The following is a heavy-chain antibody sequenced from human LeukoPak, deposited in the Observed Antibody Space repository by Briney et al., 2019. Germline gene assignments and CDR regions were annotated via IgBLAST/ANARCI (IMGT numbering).Heavy chain of an antibody. D-gene: IGHD2/OR15-2a*01. CDR3: ARLISPGRDY. CDR1: GFAFSSYS. CDR2: ISSSSSYI. J-gene: IGHJ4*02. V-gene: IGHV3-21*01. Sequence: GGSLRLSCAASGFAFSSYSMNWVRQAPGKGLEWVSSISSSSSYIYYADSVKGRFTISRDNAKNSLYLQMNSLRAEDTAVYYCARLISPGRDYWGQGTLVTVSS.